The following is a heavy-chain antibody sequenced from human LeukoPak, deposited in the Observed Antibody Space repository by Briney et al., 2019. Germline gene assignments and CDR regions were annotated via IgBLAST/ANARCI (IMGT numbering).Heavy chain of an antibody. Sequence: SETLSLTCTVSGGSISSYYWSWIRQPPGKGLEWIGYIYYSGSTNYNPSLKSRVTISVDTSKNQFSLKLSSVTAADTAVYYCARSFRTTYAFDIWGQGTMVTVSS. V-gene: IGHV4-59*01. CDR2: IYYSGST. D-gene: IGHD3/OR15-3a*01. J-gene: IGHJ3*02. CDR3: ARSFRTTYAFDI. CDR1: GGSISSYY.